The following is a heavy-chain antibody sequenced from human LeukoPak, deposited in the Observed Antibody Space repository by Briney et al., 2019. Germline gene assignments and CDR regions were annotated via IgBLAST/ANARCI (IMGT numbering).Heavy chain of an antibody. CDR1: GFTFSSHD. V-gene: IGHV3-30*03. D-gene: IGHD3-10*01. CDR3: ARVLDGSGSYYDYYYYYYMDV. Sequence: PGGSLRLSCAASGFTFSSHDMHWVRQAPGKGLEWVAIISYDGGKKDYADSVKGRFTISRDNSKDTLYLQMNSLRAEDTAVYYCARVLDGSGSYYDYYYYYYMDVWGKGTAVTISS. CDR2: ISYDGGKK. J-gene: IGHJ6*03.